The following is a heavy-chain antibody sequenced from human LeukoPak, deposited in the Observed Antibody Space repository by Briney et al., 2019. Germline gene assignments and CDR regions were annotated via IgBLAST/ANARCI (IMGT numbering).Heavy chain of an antibody. CDR3: AKGPYSGSQWVYMDV. CDR2: IRYDGSNK. D-gene: IGHD1-26*01. Sequence: PGGSLRLSCAASGFTFSSYGMHWVRQAPGKGLEWVAFIRYDGSNKYYADSVKGRFTISRDNSKNTLYLQMNSLRAEDTAVYYCAKGPYSGSQWVYMDVWGKGTTVTVSS. V-gene: IGHV3-30*02. CDR1: GFTFSSYG. J-gene: IGHJ6*04.